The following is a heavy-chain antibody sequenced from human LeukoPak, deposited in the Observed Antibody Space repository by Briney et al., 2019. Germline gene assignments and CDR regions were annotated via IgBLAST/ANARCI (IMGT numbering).Heavy chain of an antibody. Sequence: NPGGSLRLSCAASGFTFSDYYMSWIRQAPGKGLEWVSYISSSGSTIYYADSVKGRFTISRDNAKTSLYLQMNSLRVEDTAVYYCARGTRRSSPFDYWGQGTLVTVSS. CDR2: ISSSGSTI. CDR1: GFTFSDYY. V-gene: IGHV3-11*01. J-gene: IGHJ4*02. CDR3: ARGTRRSSPFDY. D-gene: IGHD6-6*01.